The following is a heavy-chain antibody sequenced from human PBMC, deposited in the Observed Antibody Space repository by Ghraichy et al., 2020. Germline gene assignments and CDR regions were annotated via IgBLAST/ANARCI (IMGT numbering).Heavy chain of an antibody. CDR3: ARDHGDYGDY. Sequence: GGSLRLSCAASGFTFSSYSVNWVRQAPGKGLEWVSYISISSSTTYYADSVKGRFSISRDNAKNSLYLQMNSLRDEDTAVYYCARDHGDYGDYWGQGTLVTVSS. J-gene: IGHJ4*02. D-gene: IGHD4-17*01. CDR1: GFTFSSYS. V-gene: IGHV3-48*02. CDR2: ISISSSTT.